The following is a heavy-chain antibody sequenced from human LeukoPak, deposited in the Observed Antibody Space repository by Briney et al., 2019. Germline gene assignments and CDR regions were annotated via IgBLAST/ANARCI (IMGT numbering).Heavy chain of an antibody. CDR1: GFTVSSNY. V-gene: IGHV3-21*01. Sequence: GGSLRLSRAASGFTVSSNYMSWVRQAPGKGLEWVSSISSSSSYIYYGDSVKGRFTISRDNAKNSLFLQTNSLRAEDTAVYFCASHMPRWSLDVWGQGTTVTVSS. CDR3: ASHMPRWSLDV. J-gene: IGHJ6*02. D-gene: IGHD2-2*01. CDR2: ISSSSSYI.